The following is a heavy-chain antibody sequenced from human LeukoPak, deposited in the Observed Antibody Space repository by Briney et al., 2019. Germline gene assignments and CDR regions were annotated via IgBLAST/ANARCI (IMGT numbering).Heavy chain of an antibody. D-gene: IGHD3-3*01. J-gene: IGHJ6*03. Sequence: SETLSLTCTVSGGSISSSSYYWGWIRQPPGKGLEWIGSIYYSGSTYYNPSLKSRVTISVDTSKNQFSLKLSSATAADTAVYYCAARVYYDFWSGPGSMDVWGKGTTVTVSS. CDR1: GGSISSSSYY. V-gene: IGHV4-39*01. CDR2: IYYSGST. CDR3: AARVYYDFWSGPGSMDV.